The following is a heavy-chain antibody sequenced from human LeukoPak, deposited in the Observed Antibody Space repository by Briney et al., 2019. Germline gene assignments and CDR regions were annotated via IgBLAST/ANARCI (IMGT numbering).Heavy chain of an antibody. CDR1: GFTFSSYS. J-gene: IGHJ4*02. Sequence: GGSLRLSCAASGFTFSSYSMNWVRQAPGKGLEWVSSISSSSSFVYYADSVKGRFTISRDNAKNSLYLQMNSLRAEVTAVYYCARVWDYYDSSGYQYFDYWGQATLVTVSS. CDR2: ISSSSSFV. V-gene: IGHV3-21*01. D-gene: IGHD3-22*01. CDR3: ARVWDYYDSSGYQYFDY.